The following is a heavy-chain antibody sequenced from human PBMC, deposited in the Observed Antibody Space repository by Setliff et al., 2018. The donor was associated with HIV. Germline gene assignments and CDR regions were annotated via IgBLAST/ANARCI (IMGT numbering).Heavy chain of an antibody. CDR3: ARLEVAGAYSYYYMDV. CDR2: IAPRDSYT. D-gene: IGHD6-19*01. CDR1: AYSSTTSW. J-gene: IGHJ6*03. Sequence: GESLKISCKVSAYSSTTSWITWVRQMPGKGLEWMGRIAPRDSYTDYSPSFEGLVTISFDKSVSTAYLQWSSLKASDTAMYYCARLEVAGAYSYYYMDVWGKGTTVTVSS. V-gene: IGHV5-10-1*01.